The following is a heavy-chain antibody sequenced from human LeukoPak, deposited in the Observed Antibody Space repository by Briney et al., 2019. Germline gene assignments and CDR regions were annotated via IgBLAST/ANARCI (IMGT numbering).Heavy chain of an antibody. D-gene: IGHD1-26*01. CDR2: IYYSGST. CDR1: GASISSYY. J-gene: IGHJ4*02. Sequence: PSETLSLTCSVTGASISSYYWSWLRQPPGKGLEWIGYIYYSGSTNYNPSLKSRVTISADTSRNQFSLRLSSVTAADAAVYYCARDKVGGTGSFDYWGRGTLVTVSS. CDR3: ARDKVGGTGSFDY. V-gene: IGHV4-59*01.